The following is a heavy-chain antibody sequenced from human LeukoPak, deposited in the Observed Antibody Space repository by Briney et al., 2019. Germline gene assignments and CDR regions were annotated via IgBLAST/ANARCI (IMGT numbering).Heavy chain of an antibody. CDR3: ARGSPIVATITVY. J-gene: IGHJ4*02. Sequence: GGSLRLSCAASGFTFSSYNMNWVRQAPGKGLEWVSSISSSSSYIYYADSVKGRFTISRDNAKNSLYLQMNSLRAEDTAVYYCARGSPIVATITVYWGQGTLVTVSS. V-gene: IGHV3-21*01. CDR2: ISSSSSYI. D-gene: IGHD5-12*01. CDR1: GFTFSSYN.